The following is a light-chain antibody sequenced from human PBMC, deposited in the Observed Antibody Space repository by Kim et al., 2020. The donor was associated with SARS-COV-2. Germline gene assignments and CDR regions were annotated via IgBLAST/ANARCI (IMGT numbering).Light chain of an antibody. CDR2: YDS. CDR3: QVWDSSSDLSYV. Sequence: PGRRARITGGGNNIGSKSGHGYQQKPGPAPVLVIYYDSDRPSGIPERFSGSNSGNTATLTISRVEAGDEADYYCQVWDSSSDLSYVFGTGTKVTVL. CDR1: NIGSKS. V-gene: IGLV3-21*04. J-gene: IGLJ1*01.